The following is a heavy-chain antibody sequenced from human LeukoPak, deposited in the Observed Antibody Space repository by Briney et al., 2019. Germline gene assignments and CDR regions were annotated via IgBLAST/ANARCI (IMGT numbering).Heavy chain of an antibody. CDR3: ARRSSSAWYFDY. V-gene: IGHV5-51*01. J-gene: IGHJ4*02. CDR2: IYPGDSDT. D-gene: IGHD1-26*01. Sequence: LGESLMIPRKGSGCRFTSYWIDWVREMPGKGLELMGIIYPGDSDTRYSPSFQGQVTISADKSISTAYLQWSSLKASDTAMYYCARRSSSAWYFDYWGQGTLVTVSS. CDR1: GCRFTSYW.